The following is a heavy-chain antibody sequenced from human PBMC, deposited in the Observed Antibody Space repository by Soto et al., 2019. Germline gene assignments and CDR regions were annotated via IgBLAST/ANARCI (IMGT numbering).Heavy chain of an antibody. Sequence: SETLSLTCTVSGGSISSYYWSWIRQPPGKGLEWIGYIYYSGSTNYNPSLKSRVTISIDTSKNQFSLKLSSVTAADTAVCYCARGGRYYDILTGYQNKWFDPWGQRTPVTVSS. CDR1: GGSISSYY. D-gene: IGHD3-9*01. V-gene: IGHV4-59*01. CDR3: ARGGRYYDILTGYQNKWFDP. J-gene: IGHJ5*02. CDR2: IYYSGST.